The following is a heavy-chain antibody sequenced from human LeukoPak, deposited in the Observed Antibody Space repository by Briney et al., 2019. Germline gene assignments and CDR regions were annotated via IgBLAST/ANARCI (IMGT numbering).Heavy chain of an antibody. Sequence: GGSLRLSCAASGFTFSSYAMSWVRQAPGKGLEWVSAISGSGGSIYYADSVKGRFTISRDNSKNTLYLQMNSLRAEDTAVYYCAKGGLDYYDSSGYYYLGYYFDYWGQGTLVTVSS. V-gene: IGHV3-23*01. D-gene: IGHD3-22*01. CDR1: GFTFSSYA. CDR3: AKGGLDYYDSSGYYYLGYYFDY. CDR2: ISGSGGSI. J-gene: IGHJ4*02.